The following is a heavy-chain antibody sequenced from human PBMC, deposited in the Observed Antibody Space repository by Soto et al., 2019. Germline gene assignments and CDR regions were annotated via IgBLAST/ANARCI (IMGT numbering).Heavy chain of an antibody. Sequence: QVQLVQSGAEVKKPGSSVKVSCKASGGTFSSYAISWVRQAPGQGLEWLGGIIPIFGTANYAQKFQGIVTSTADESTSTAYMELSSLRSEDTTVYYCAREGGAVAGSPYFDYWGQGTLVTVSP. D-gene: IGHD6-19*01. J-gene: IGHJ4*02. CDR3: AREGGAVAGSPYFDY. CDR1: GGTFSSYA. V-gene: IGHV1-69*01. CDR2: IIPIFGTA.